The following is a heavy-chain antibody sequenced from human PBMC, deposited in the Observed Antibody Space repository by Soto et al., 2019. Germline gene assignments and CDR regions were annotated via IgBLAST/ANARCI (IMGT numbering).Heavy chain of an antibody. CDR3: ARVPSPFDYYYAMDV. CDR2: IFSSGTT. V-gene: IGHV4-30-4*01. J-gene: IGHJ6*02. D-gene: IGHD3-16*01. CDR1: GDSISSGNKY. Sequence: SETLSLTCTVSGDSISSGNKYWSWIRQPPGKGLEWIGYIFSSGTTYYNPSLKSRLTMSLDTSENQFSLKLNSLTDADTAVYYCARVPSPFDYYYAMDVWGRGTTVTVSS.